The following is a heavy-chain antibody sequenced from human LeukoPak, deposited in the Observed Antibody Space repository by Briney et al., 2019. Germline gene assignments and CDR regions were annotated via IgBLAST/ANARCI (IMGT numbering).Heavy chain of an antibody. J-gene: IGHJ6*02. CDR2: INPNSGGT. CDR1: GYTFTGYY. V-gene: IGHV1-2*02. Sequence: ASVKVSCKASGYTFTGYYMHWVRQAPGQGLEWMGWINPNSGGTNYAQKFQGRVTMTRDTSISTAYMELSSLRSEDTAVYYCATSGGWFGELSGMDVWGQGTTVTVSS. D-gene: IGHD3-10*01. CDR3: ATSGGWFGELSGMDV.